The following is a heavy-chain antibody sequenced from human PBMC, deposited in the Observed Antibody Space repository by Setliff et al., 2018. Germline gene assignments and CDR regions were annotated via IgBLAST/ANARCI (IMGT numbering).Heavy chain of an antibody. J-gene: IGHJ6*03. V-gene: IGHV4-34*01. CDR2: INHIGNT. CDR1: GGSFSDYY. Sequence: SVTLSLTCAASGGSFSDYYWTWIRQPPGKGLEWIGEINHIGNTKSKPSLKSRVTITVDPSKNQFSLKLNSVTAAYTAVYYFARAISGWYSAFYYYMDVWGKGTTVTVSS. D-gene: IGHD6-19*01. CDR3: ARAISGWYSAFYYYMDV.